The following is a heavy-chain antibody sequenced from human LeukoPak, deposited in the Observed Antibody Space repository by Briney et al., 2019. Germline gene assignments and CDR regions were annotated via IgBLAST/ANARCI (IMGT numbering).Heavy chain of an antibody. Sequence: PSETLSLTCAVYGGSFSGYYWGWIRQPPGKTLEWIGSIYSSGSTYYNSSLKSRVIILIDTSKNHFSLTLISVTAADTAEYYCTRSDGYGLVGIWGQGTMVTVSS. J-gene: IGHJ3*01. CDR3: TRSDGYGLVGI. V-gene: IGHV4-34*01. CDR2: IYSSGST. CDR1: GGSFSGYY. D-gene: IGHD3-10*01.